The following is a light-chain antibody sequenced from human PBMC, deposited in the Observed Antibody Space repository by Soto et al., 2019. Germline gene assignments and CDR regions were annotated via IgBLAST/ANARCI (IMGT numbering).Light chain of an antibody. J-gene: IGLJ1*01. Sequence: QSALTQPASVSGSHGQSITISCTGTSSDIGSFTVVSWYQQHPGKVPKLMIFDVNRRPSGVSDRFSGSKSRNTASLPISGLQADDEGEYFCSSYTSSSTHVFGSGTKLNVL. CDR2: DVN. CDR3: SSYTSSSTHV. V-gene: IGLV2-14*03. CDR1: SSDIGSFTV.